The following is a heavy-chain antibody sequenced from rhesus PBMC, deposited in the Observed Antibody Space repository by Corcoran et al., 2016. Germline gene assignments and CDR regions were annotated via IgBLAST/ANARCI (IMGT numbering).Heavy chain of an antibody. V-gene: IGHV4-65*01. J-gene: IGHJ2*01. Sequence: QVQLQESGPGLVKPSETLSLTCVVSGGSVSSSNWWSWIRQPPGKGLEWIGYIIGSSGSTYYNPSLKSRVTISTDTSKNQFSLKLSSVTAADTAVYYCARGPRAWYFDLWGPGTPITISS. CDR2: IIGSSGST. CDR3: ARGPRAWYFDL. CDR1: GGSVSSSNW.